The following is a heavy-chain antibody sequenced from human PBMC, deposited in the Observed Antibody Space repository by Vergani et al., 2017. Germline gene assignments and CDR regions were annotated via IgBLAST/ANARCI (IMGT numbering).Heavy chain of an antibody. CDR2: ISGSGVSA. V-gene: IGHV3-23*01. CDR3: AKQYLVSGNYLFDY. Sequence: EVQLLESGGGLVQPGGSLRLTCAASEFTFSNYAMNWVRKAPGKGLEWVSGISGSGVSAYYTDSVKGRFTISRDNSKNMLFLQMNNLRTEDTAIYYCAKQYLVSGNYLFDYWGQGTLVTVSS. CDR1: EFTFSNYA. J-gene: IGHJ4*02. D-gene: IGHD3-10*01.